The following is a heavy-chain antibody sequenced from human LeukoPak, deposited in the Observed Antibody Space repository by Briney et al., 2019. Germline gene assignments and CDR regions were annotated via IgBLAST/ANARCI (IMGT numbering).Heavy chain of an antibody. D-gene: IGHD6-13*01. CDR2: INPSGGST. CDR3: ARLYSSPARIDP. CDR1: GYTFTSYY. Sequence: ASVKVSCKASGYTFTSYYMHWVRQAPGQGLEWMGIINPSGGSTSYAQKFQGRVTVTRDMSTSTVYMELSSLRSEDTAVYYCARLYSSPARIDPWGQGTLVTVSS. J-gene: IGHJ5*02. V-gene: IGHV1-46*01.